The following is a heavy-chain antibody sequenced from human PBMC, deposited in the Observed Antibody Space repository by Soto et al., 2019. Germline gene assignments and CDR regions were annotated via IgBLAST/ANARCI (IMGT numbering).Heavy chain of an antibody. Sequence: ASVKVSCKASGYTFTSYDINWVRQAPGQGLEWMGWMNANNGNTGYAQKLQGRVTMTRDTSTSTAYMELSSLRSDDTAVYYCARTLGYCSGGSCYDEEYFQHWGQGTLVTVSS. CDR1: GYTFTSYD. CDR2: MNANNGNT. D-gene: IGHD2-15*01. J-gene: IGHJ1*01. CDR3: ARTLGYCSGGSCYDEEYFQH. V-gene: IGHV1-8*01.